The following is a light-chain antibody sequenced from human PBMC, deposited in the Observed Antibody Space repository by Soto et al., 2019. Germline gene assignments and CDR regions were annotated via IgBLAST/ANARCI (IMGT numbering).Light chain of an antibody. V-gene: IGLV1-47*02. Sequence: QSVLTQPPSASGTPGQRFFSSCSVISSNIGGTNYAYWYQQLPGAAPKLLMHSNNLRPSGVPERISGSKSGTSASLAISGLRSEDEAVYYCASWDDRLGAVIFGGGTKVTVL. CDR3: ASWDDRLGAVI. J-gene: IGLJ2*01. CDR2: SNN. CDR1: SSNIGGTNY.